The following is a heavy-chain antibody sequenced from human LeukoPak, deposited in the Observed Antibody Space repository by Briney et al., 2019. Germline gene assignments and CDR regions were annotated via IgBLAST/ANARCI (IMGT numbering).Heavy chain of an antibody. CDR1: GFTFSSYS. D-gene: IGHD3/OR15-3a*01. CDR3: ARTVTDAFDI. V-gene: IGHV3-74*01. J-gene: IGHJ3*02. Sequence: PGGSLRLSCAASGFTFSSYSMHWVRQDPGKGLVWVSRMNADGSGTSYADSVKGRFTISRDNAKNTLYLQMNSLRAEDTAVYYCARTVTDAFDIWGQGTMVTVSS. CDR2: MNADGSGT.